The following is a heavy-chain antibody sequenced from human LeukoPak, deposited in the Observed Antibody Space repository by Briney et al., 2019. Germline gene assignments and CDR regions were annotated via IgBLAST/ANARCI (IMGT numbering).Heavy chain of an antibody. J-gene: IGHJ4*02. CDR3: ARDPISYAFGGVIDDY. CDR2: IYTSGST. D-gene: IGHD3-16*02. CDR1: GGSISSYY. Sequence: SETLSLTCTVSGGSISSYYWSWIRQPAGKGLEWIGRIYTSGSTNYNPSLKSRVTMSVDTSKNQFSLKLSPVTAADTAVYYCARDPISYAFGGVIDDYWGQGTLVTVSS. V-gene: IGHV4-4*07.